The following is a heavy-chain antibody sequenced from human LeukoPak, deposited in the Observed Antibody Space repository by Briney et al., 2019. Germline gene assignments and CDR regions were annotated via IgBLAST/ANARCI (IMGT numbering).Heavy chain of an antibody. D-gene: IGHD6-6*01. CDR2: MNPNSGNT. Sequence: ASVKVSCKASGYTFTSYDINWVRQATGQGLEWMRWMNPNSGNTGYAQKFQGRVTMTRNASISTAYMELSSLRSEHTAVYYCARARGSIAALYYYYYYMDVWGKGTTVTVSS. V-gene: IGHV1-8*01. CDR3: ARARGSIAALYYYYYYMDV. J-gene: IGHJ6*03. CDR1: GYTFTSYD.